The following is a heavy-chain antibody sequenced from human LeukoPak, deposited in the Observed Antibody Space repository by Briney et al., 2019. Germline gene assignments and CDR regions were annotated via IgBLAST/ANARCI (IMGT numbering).Heavy chain of an antibody. CDR3: ARVYSYGYFYFDY. D-gene: IGHD5-18*01. CDR1: GGSFSGNY. J-gene: IGHJ4*02. Sequence: SETLSLTCAVYGGSFSGNYWSWIRQPPVKGLEWIGEINHSGSTNYNPSLKSRVTISVDTSKNQFSLKLSSVTAADTAVYYCARVYSYGYFYFDYRGQGTLVTVSS. V-gene: IGHV4-34*01. CDR2: INHSGST.